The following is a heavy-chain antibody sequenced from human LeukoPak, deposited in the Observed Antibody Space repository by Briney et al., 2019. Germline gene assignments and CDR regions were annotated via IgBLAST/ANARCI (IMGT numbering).Heavy chain of an antibody. D-gene: IGHD3-3*01. CDR3: ARGFVFWSGSE. CDR1: GGSFSGYY. V-gene: IGHV4-34*01. Sequence: PSETLCLTCAVSGGSFSGYYCSWIRQPPGKGLEWIGEINHSGSTNYNPSLKSRVTISGDTSKNQFSLKLSCVTAADTAVYYCARGFVFWSGSEWGQGTLVTVSS. J-gene: IGHJ4*02. CDR2: INHSGST.